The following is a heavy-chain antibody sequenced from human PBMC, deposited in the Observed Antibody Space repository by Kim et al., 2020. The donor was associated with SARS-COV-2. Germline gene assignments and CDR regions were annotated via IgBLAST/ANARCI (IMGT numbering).Heavy chain of an antibody. V-gene: IGHV3-33*01. J-gene: IGHJ1*01. CDR3: ARDRNPYCSSTSCYIEYFQH. CDR2: IWYDGSNK. CDR1: GFTFSSYG. Sequence: GGSLRLSCAASGFTFSSYGMHWVRQAPGKGLEWVAVIWYDGSNKYYADSVKGRFTISRDNSKNTLYLQMNSLRAEDTAVYYCARDRNPYCSSTSCYIEYFQHWGQGTLVTVSS. D-gene: IGHD2-2*02.